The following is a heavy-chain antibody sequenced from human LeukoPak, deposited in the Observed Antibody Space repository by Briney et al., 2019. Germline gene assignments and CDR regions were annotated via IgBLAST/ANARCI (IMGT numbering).Heavy chain of an antibody. CDR1: GYTFTGYY. Sequence: GASVKVSCKASGYTFTGYYMHWVRQAPGQGLEWMVWINPNTGGTNYAQKFQGRVTMTRDTSISTAYMDLSRLRSDDTAVYYCARDLHDSSGYYTTNFDYWGQGTLVTVSS. V-gene: IGHV1-2*02. CDR2: INPNTGGT. CDR3: ARDLHDSSGYYTTNFDY. J-gene: IGHJ4*02. D-gene: IGHD3-22*01.